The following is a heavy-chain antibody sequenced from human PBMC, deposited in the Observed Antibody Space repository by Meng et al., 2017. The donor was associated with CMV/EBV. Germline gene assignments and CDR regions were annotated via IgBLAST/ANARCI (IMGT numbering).Heavy chain of an antibody. V-gene: IGHV3-23*01. D-gene: IGHD5-18*01. Sequence: GESLKISCAASGFTFSSYAMSWVRQAPGKGLEWVSAISGSGGSTYYADSVKGRFTISRDNSKNTLYLQMNSLRAEDTAVYYCAKAESRYVDTAMDYWGRGTLVTVSS. CDR2: ISGSGGST. CDR1: GFTFSSYA. J-gene: IGHJ4*02. CDR3: AKAESRYVDTAMDY.